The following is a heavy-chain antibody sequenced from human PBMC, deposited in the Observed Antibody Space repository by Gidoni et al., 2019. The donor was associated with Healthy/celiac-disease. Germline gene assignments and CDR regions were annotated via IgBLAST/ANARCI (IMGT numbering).Heavy chain of an antibody. J-gene: IGHJ4*02. D-gene: IGHD6-6*01. CDR3: ARVYVVAARPKSWTYFDY. CDR2: IYHSGST. Sequence: QVQLQESGPGLVKPSETLSLTCPVSGYSISSGFYWGWIRQPPGKGLEWIGSIYHSGSTYYNPSLKSRVTISVDTSKNQFSLKLSSVTAADTAVYYCARVYVVAARPKSWTYFDYWGQGTLVTVSS. V-gene: IGHV4-38-2*02. CDR1: GYSISSGFY.